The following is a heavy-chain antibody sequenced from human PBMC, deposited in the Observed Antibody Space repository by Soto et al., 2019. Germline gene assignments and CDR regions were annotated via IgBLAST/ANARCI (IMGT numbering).Heavy chain of an antibody. V-gene: IGHV4-39*01. CDR3: ARSMTTVVTLDY. CDR1: GDSISSSSYY. J-gene: IGHJ4*02. Sequence: QLQLQESCPGLVKPSETLSLTCTVSGDSISSSSYYWGWIRQPPGKGLEWIGSIYYSGSTYYNPSLNSRVTISVDTSKNQFSLKLSSVTAADTAVYYCARSMTTVVTLDYWGQGTLVTVSS. CDR2: IYYSGST. D-gene: IGHD4-17*01.